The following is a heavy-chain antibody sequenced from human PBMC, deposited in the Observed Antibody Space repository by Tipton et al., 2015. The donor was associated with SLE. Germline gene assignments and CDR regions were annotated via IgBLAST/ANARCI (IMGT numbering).Heavy chain of an antibody. Sequence: TLSLTCTVSGGSINSGDYYWSWIRQPAGMGLEWIGRIHATGSANYNPSLRSRVTISVDSSKNQFSLKLSSVTAADTSMYYCAGEGYSSGYYGDFDFWGQGTLVTVSS. CDR2: IHATGSA. V-gene: IGHV4-61*02. CDR1: GGSINSGDYY. D-gene: IGHD6-19*01. CDR3: AGEGYSSGYYGDFDF. J-gene: IGHJ4*02.